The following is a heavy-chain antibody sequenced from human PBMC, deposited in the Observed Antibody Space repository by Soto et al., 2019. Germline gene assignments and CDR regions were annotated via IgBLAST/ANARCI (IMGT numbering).Heavy chain of an antibody. D-gene: IGHD3-16*01. CDR3: AKDLTYYDYVWGSSY. Sequence: EVQLLESGGGLVQPGGSLRLSCAASGFTFSSYAMSWVRQAPGKGLEWVSAISGSGGNTYYADSVKGRFTISRDNSKNTLYLQMNSLRAEDTAVYYCAKDLTYYDYVWGSSYWGQGTLVTVSS. J-gene: IGHJ4*02. CDR1: GFTFSSYA. V-gene: IGHV3-23*01. CDR2: ISGSGGNT.